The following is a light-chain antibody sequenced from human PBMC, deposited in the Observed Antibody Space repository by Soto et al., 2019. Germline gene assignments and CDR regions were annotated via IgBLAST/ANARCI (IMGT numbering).Light chain of an antibody. CDR2: GAS. V-gene: IGKV3-15*01. CDR1: QSFSSN. J-gene: IGKJ5*01. CDR3: QQYNNWPRT. Sequence: EIVLTQSPATLYLSPRERATLSCRASQSFSSNLAWYQQKPGQAPRLLIYGASTRATGVPARFSGSGSGTEFTLTISSLQSEDFAVYYCQQYNNWPRTFGQGTRLEIK.